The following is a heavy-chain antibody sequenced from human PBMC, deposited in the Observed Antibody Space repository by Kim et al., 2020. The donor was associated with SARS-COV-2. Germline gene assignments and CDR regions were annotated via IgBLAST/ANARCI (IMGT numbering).Heavy chain of an antibody. CDR3: ARVSSSSWYNYYYYGMDV. CDR1: GFTFSSYG. V-gene: IGHV3-33*08. J-gene: IGHJ6*02. CDR2: IWYDGSNK. D-gene: IGHD6-13*01. Sequence: GGSLRLSCAASGFTFSSYGMHWVRQAPGKGLEWVAVIWYDGSNKYYADSVKGRFTISRDNSKNTLYLQMNSLRAEDTAVYYCARVSSSSWYNYYYYGMDVWGQGTTVTVSS.